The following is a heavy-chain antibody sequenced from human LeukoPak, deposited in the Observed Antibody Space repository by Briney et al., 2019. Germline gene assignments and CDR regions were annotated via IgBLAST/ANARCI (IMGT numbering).Heavy chain of an antibody. J-gene: IGHJ3*02. V-gene: IGHV3-21*01. Sequence: GGSLRLSCAAAGFTFNSSTMTWVRQSPGKGLEWVSSISSSSTYIYYADSVKGRFIISRDNAKNSLYLQMNSLRAEDTAVFYCARDFLNAIDIWGQGTMVTVSS. CDR2: ISSSSTYI. CDR3: ARDFLNAIDI. D-gene: IGHD2/OR15-2a*01. CDR1: GFTFNSST.